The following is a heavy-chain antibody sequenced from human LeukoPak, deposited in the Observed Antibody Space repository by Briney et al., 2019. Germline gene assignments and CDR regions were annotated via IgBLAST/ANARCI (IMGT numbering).Heavy chain of an antibody. D-gene: IGHD3-10*01. CDR3: VKDSTTTWFGGDSK. V-gene: IGHV3-21*01. Sequence: GSLRLSCAASGFTFSSYSMNWVRQAPGKGLEWVSSISSSSSYIYYADSVKGRFTISRDNAKNSLYLQMNSLRAEDTAVYYCVKDSTTTWFGGDSKWGQGTLVTVSS. J-gene: IGHJ4*02. CDR2: ISSSSSYI. CDR1: GFTFSSYS.